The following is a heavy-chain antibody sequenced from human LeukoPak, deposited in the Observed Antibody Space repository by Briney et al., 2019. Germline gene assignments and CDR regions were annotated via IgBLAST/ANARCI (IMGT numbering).Heavy chain of an antibody. CDR2: ISYDGSNK. D-gene: IGHD5-18*01. CDR3: AKSLRSQLWDVAPYYYYYMDV. Sequence: HPGGSLRLSCAASGFTFSSYGMHWVRQAPGKGLEWVAVISYDGSNKYYADSVKGRFTISRDNSKNTLYLQMNSLRAEDTAVYYCAKSLRSQLWDVAPYYYYYMDVWGKGTTVTVSS. J-gene: IGHJ6*03. CDR1: GFTFSSYG. V-gene: IGHV3-30*18.